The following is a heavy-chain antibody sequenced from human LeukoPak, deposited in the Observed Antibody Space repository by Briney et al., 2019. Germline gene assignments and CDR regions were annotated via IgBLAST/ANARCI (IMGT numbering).Heavy chain of an antibody. Sequence: SVTVSCKASGYTFTGYYMHWVRQAPGQGLEGMGWISTYNGNTNYAQKPQGRVTITTDTSTRTAYTELRRLSSYDTARFFCSRNYDSGSFYYSAGAYWGQGPLVSVSS. CDR2: ISTYNGNT. D-gene: IGHD3-22*01. CDR3: SRNYDSGSFYYSAGAY. CDR1: GYTFTGYY. J-gene: IGHJ4*02. V-gene: IGHV1-18*04.